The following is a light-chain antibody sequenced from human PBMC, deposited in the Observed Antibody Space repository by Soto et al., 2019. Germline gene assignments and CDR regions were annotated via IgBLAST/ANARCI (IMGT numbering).Light chain of an antibody. J-gene: IGKJ5*01. V-gene: IGKV3-11*01. Sequence: EIVMTQSPATLSVSPGEGATLSCRASQSVSRYLAWYQQTPGQAPRLLIYDASNRATGVPARFSGSGSGTDFTLTISRLEPEDFAVYYCQQRSDWPPITFGQGTRLEIK. CDR2: DAS. CDR3: QQRSDWPPIT. CDR1: QSVSRY.